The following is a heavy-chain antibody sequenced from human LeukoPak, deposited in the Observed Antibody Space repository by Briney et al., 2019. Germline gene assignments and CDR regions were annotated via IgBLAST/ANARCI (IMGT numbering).Heavy chain of an antibody. Sequence: SETLSLTCAVYGGSFSGYYWSWIRQPPGKGLEWIGEINHGGSTNYNPSLKSRVTISVDTSKNQFSLKLSSVTAADTAVYYCARGSRSRRFRAAYNWFDPWGQGTLVTVSS. D-gene: IGHD3-3*01. J-gene: IGHJ5*02. CDR1: GGSFSGYY. V-gene: IGHV4-34*01. CDR2: INHGGST. CDR3: ARGSRSRRFRAAYNWFDP.